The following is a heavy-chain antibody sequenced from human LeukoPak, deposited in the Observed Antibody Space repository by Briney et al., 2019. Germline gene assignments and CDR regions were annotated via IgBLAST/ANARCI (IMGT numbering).Heavy chain of an antibody. Sequence: GGSLRLSCAASGFTVSSNYMSWVRQAPGKGLEWVSVIYSGGSTYYADSVKGRFTISRDNSKNTLYLQMNSLRAEDTAVYYCAKSPGGYFDWLLYPYYLDYWGQGTLVTVSS. CDR2: IYSGGST. CDR3: AKSPGGYFDWLLYPYYLDY. V-gene: IGHV3-53*01. D-gene: IGHD3-9*01. CDR1: GFTVSSNY. J-gene: IGHJ4*02.